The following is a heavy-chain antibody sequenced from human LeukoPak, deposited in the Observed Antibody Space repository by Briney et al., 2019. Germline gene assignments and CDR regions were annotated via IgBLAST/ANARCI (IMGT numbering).Heavy chain of an antibody. J-gene: IGHJ4*02. D-gene: IGHD2/OR15-2a*01. CDR3: ARHPFSSPFDY. CDR1: GGSVSSDY. V-gene: IGHV4-59*08. CDR2: IYHTENS. Sequence: SETLSLSCTVSGGSVSSDYWSWIRQPPGKGLEWIGYIYHTENSDYNPSLTSRATISLDTSKNQFSLKLTSVTAADTAVYFCARHPFSSPFDYWGQGTLVTVSS.